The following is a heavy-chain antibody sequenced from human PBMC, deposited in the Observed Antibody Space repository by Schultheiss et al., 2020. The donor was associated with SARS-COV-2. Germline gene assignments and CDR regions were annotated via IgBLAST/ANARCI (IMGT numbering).Heavy chain of an antibody. D-gene: IGHD3-10*01. CDR2: IKCDGSEK. V-gene: IGHV3-7*01. CDR3: AREGDSQAKNYYYGMDV. Sequence: GGSLRLSCAASGFTVSSNYMSWVRQAPGKGLEWVADIKCDGSEKYYVDSVKGRLTISRDNAKNSLYLQMNSLRAEDTAVYYCAREGDSQAKNYYYGMDVWGQGTTVTVSS. CDR1: GFTVSSNY. J-gene: IGHJ6*02.